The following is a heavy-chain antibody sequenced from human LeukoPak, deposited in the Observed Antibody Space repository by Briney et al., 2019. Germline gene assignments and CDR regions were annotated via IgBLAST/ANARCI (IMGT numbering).Heavy chain of an antibody. CDR3: ARAHNWKYGSFDF. CDR2: IVSSGDST. J-gene: IGHJ4*02. CDR1: GFTFSSYA. V-gene: IGHV3-23*01. Sequence: GSLRLSCAASGFTFSSYAMSWVRQAPGKGLEWVSAIVSSGDSTYYADSVKGRFTISRDNAKNSLYLQMNSLRAEDTAVYYCARAHNWKYGSFDFWGQGTLVTVSS. D-gene: IGHD1-7*01.